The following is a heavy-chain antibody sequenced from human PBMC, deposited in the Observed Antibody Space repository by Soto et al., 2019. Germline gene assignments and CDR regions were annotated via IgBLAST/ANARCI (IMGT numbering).Heavy chain of an antibody. CDR3: ARGSSNWAYYFDF. Sequence: EVHLVESGGGLVQPGGSLRLSCAASGFTFSSYSLNWVRQAPGKGLEWVSYITSSGTTVYYADSVRGRFTISRDNAKNSLYLQMNSLRYDDSAVYYCARGSSNWAYYFDFWGPGTLVTVSS. V-gene: IGHV3-48*02. D-gene: IGHD6-13*01. J-gene: IGHJ4*02. CDR2: ITSSGTTV. CDR1: GFTFSSYS.